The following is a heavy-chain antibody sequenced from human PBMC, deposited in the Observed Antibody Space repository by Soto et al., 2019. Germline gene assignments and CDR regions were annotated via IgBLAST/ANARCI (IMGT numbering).Heavy chain of an antibody. Sequence: QVQLVQSGAEVKKPGSSVKVSCKASGGTFSSYAITWVRQAPGQGLEWMGGIIPIFGTANYAQKFQARVTITADESTSTASMEPSSVRSEDTAVYYCARDRGPSSGYYPYWFDPWGQGTLVTVAS. D-gene: IGHD3-22*01. CDR2: IIPIFGTA. CDR1: GGTFSSYA. J-gene: IGHJ5*02. CDR3: ARDRGPSSGYYPYWFDP. V-gene: IGHV1-69*12.